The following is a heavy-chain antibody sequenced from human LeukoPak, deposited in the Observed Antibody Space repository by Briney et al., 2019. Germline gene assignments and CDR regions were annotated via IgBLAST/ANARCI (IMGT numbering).Heavy chain of an antibody. V-gene: IGHV1-2*02. CDR1: GYXFTDYY. D-gene: IGHD3-9*01. J-gene: IGHJ4*02. CDR2: INPNSGGT. Sequence: ASVKVSCKASGYXFTDYYMHWVRQAPGQGLEWMGWINPNSGGTNYAQKFQGRVTMTRDTSISTAYMDLSSLRSDDTAVYYCARGPRYFDWLLPDYWGQGTLVTVSS. CDR3: ARGPRYFDWLLPDY.